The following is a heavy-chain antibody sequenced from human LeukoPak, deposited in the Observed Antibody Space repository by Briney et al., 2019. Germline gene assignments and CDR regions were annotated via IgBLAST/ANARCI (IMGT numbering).Heavy chain of an antibody. CDR2: ISAYNGNT. Sequence: ASVTVSCKASGYTFTSYGISWVRQAPGQGLEWMGWISAYNGNTNYAQKLQGRVTMTTDTSTSTAYMELRSLRSDDTAVYYCARGPSHSGYGKTFDYWGQGTLVTVSS. CDR3: ARGPSHSGYGKTFDY. J-gene: IGHJ4*02. CDR1: GYTFTSYG. V-gene: IGHV1-18*01. D-gene: IGHD5-12*01.